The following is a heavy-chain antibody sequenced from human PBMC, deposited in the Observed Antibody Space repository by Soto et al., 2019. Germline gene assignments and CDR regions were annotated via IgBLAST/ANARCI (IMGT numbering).Heavy chain of an antibody. J-gene: IGHJ4*02. CDR3: CDSSSSH. D-gene: IGHD6-6*01. CDR2: IKQDGFEK. Sequence: GRLLRVGGAAAGVTIGDYWISWVRQAPGKGLEWVANIKQDGFEKYYVDSVKERFTISRDNAKNTLYLQMNILRAEDTAVYYCCDSSSSHWGQGTLVTVSS. V-gene: IGHV3-7*01. CDR1: GVTIGDYW.